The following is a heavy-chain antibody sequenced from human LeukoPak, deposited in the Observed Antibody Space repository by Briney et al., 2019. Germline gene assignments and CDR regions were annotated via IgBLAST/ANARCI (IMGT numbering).Heavy chain of an antibody. V-gene: IGHV1-18*01. CDR1: GYTFNNYG. CDR2: ISTYNGNT. J-gene: IGHJ4*02. CDR3: ARGGYCNGANCYPFVY. Sequence: ASVKVSCNASGYTFNNYGISWVRQAPGQGLEWMAWISTYNGNTNYAQNLQGRVTVTTDTSTSTAYMELRSLRSDDTAVYYCARGGYCNGANCYPFVYWGQGTLVTVSS. D-gene: IGHD2-15*01.